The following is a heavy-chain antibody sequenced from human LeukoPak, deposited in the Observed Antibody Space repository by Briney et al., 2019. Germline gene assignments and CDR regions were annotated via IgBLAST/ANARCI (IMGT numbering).Heavy chain of an antibody. V-gene: IGHV3-21*01. CDR2: IDYSGGST. CDR1: GFTLSSYE. CDR3: ARDPTMVRGVTTDAFDI. J-gene: IGHJ3*02. D-gene: IGHD3-10*01. Sequence: TGGSLRLSCTASGFTLSSYEMSWIRQAPGKGLEWVSSIDYSGGSTHYADSVKGRFTISRDNAKNSLYLQMNSLRAEDTAVYYCARDPTMVRGVTTDAFDIWGQGTMVTVSS.